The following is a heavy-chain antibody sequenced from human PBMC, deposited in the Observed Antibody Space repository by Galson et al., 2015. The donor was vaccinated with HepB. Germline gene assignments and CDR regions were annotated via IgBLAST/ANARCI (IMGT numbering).Heavy chain of an antibody. J-gene: IGHJ6*02. D-gene: IGHD3-22*01. CDR3: AKKFKGKTYYYDSSGYYYLAYWGHDNYYYYYGMDV. CDR2: ISGSGGST. V-gene: IGHV3-23*01. CDR1: GFTFSSYA. Sequence: SLRLSCAASGFTFSSYAMSWVRQAPGKGLEWVSAISGSGGSTYYADSVKGRFTISRDNSKNTLYLQMNSLRAEDTAVYYCAKKFKGKTYYYDSSGYYYLAYWGHDNYYYYYGMDVWGQGTTVTVSS.